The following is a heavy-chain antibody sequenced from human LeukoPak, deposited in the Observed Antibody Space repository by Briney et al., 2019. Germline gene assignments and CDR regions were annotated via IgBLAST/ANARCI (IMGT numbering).Heavy chain of an antibody. D-gene: IGHD4-17*01. Sequence: GGSLRLSCAASGFTFSSYGMHWVRQAPGKGLEWVAVISYDGSNKYYADSVKGRFTISRDNSKNTLYLQMNSLRAEDTAVYYCAKSDSFIDDYGDYGPISAFDIWGQGTMVTVSS. CDR2: ISYDGSNK. J-gene: IGHJ3*02. CDR1: GFTFSSYG. CDR3: AKSDSFIDDYGDYGPISAFDI. V-gene: IGHV3-30*18.